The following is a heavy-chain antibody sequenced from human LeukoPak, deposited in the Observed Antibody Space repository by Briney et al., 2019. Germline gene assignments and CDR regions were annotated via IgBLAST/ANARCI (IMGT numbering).Heavy chain of an antibody. V-gene: IGHV2-70*04. CDR3: ARMSRSNGPFDY. CDR1: GFSLSTNGMR. J-gene: IGHJ4*02. Sequence: SGPALVKPTQTLTLTCTFSGFSLSTNGMRVNWIRQPPGKALEWLARIDWDDDKFYSISLKTRLTISKDTSRDQVVLTMTNMDPVDTATYYCARMSRSNGPFDYWGQGTLVTVSS. CDR2: IDWDDDK. D-gene: IGHD3-10*01.